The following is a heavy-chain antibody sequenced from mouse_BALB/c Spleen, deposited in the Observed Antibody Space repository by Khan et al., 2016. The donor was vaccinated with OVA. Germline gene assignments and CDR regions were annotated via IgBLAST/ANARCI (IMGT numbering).Heavy chain of an antibody. CDR1: GYSFTSYW. Sequence: EVQLQQSGTVLARPGASVKMSCKASGYSFTSYWMHWVKQRPGQGLEWIGAIYPGNSDTRYNQKFKGKAKLTAVTSATTSYMELSSLTNEDSAVYYCTISDYSYYFDYWGQGTTLTVSS. D-gene: IGHD1-1*01. J-gene: IGHJ2*01. V-gene: IGHV1-5*01. CDR2: IYPGNSDT. CDR3: TISDYSYYFDY.